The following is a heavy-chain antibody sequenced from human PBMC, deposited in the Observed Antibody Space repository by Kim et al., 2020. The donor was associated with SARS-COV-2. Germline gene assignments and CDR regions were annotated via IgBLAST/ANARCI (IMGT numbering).Heavy chain of an antibody. CDR1: GFTFSNAW. CDR2: IKSKTDGGTT. CDR3: TISITGTTFSYY. Sequence: GGSLRLSCAASGFTFSNAWMSWVRQAPGKGLEWVGRIKSKTDGGTTDYAAPVKGRFTISRDDSKNTLYLQMNSLKTEDTAVYYCTISITGTTFSYYWGQGTLVTVSS. J-gene: IGHJ4*02. V-gene: IGHV3-15*01. D-gene: IGHD1-7*01.